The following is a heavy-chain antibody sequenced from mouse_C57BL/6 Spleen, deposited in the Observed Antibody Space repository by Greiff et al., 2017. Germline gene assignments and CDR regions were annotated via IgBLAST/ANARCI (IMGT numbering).Heavy chain of an antibody. Sequence: QVQLQQSGAELVRPGTSVKVSCKASGYAFTNYLIEWVKQRPGQGLEWIGVINPGSGGTNYNEKFKGKATLTADKSSSTAYMQLSSLTSEDSAVYFCARRAQGYYAMDYWGQGTSVTVSS. CDR1: GYAFTNYL. J-gene: IGHJ4*01. V-gene: IGHV1-54*01. D-gene: IGHD3-2*02. CDR2: INPGSGGT. CDR3: ARRAQGYYAMDY.